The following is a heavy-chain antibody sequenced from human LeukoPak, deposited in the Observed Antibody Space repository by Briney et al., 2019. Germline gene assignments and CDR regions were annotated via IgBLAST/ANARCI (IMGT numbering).Heavy chain of an antibody. D-gene: IGHD5-18*01. CDR2: ISSSGSTI. CDR3: ARGYSYGSDY. J-gene: IGHJ4*02. V-gene: IGHV3-48*03. Sequence: GGSLILSCAASGFTFSSYEMNWVRQAPGRGREGVSYISSSGSTIYYADSVKGRFTISRDDAKNSLYLQMNSLRAEDTAVYYCARGYSYGSDYWGQGTLVTVSS. CDR1: GFTFSSYE.